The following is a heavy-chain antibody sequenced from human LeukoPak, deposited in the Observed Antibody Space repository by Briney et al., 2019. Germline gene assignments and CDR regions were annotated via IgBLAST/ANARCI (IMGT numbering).Heavy chain of an antibody. CDR3: ARDPAGAATPYYFDY. CDR2: IYHSGST. Sequence: SETLSLTCNVSGGSIGSYYWSWIRQPPGKGLEWIGEIYHSGSTNYNPSLKSRVTMSVDTSKNQFSLKLSSVTAADTAVYYCARDPAGAATPYYFDYWGQGTLVTVSS. D-gene: IGHD1-26*01. J-gene: IGHJ4*02. V-gene: IGHV4-59*12. CDR1: GGSIGSYY.